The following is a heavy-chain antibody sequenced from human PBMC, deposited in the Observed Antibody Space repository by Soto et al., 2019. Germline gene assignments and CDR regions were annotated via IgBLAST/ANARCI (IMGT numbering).Heavy chain of an antibody. CDR3: ARGTRFDAFDI. CDR1: GYIFTTYG. V-gene: IGHV1-18*01. Sequence: GASVKVSCKASGYIFTTYGIGWVRQAPGQGLEWMGWISADKGNTDYAQKFQDRVTMTTDISTNTAYMELRSLRSDDTAVYYCARGTRFDAFDIWGQGTMVTVSS. J-gene: IGHJ3*02. CDR2: ISADKGNT. D-gene: IGHD1-1*01.